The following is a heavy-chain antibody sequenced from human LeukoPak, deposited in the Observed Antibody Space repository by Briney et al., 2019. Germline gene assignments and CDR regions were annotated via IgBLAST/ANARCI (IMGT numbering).Heavy chain of an antibody. J-gene: IGHJ4*02. Sequence: GGSLRLSCAASGFTFSSYAMSWVRQAPGKGLEWVANIKQDGSEKYYVDSVKGRFTISRDNAKNSLYLQMNSLRAEDTAVYYCARGALTRLSRGAIYQLPTSYYFDYWGQGTLVTVSS. CDR3: ARGALTRLSRGAIYQLPTSYYFDY. CDR2: IKQDGSEK. CDR1: GFTFSSYA. V-gene: IGHV3-7*01. D-gene: IGHD2-2*01.